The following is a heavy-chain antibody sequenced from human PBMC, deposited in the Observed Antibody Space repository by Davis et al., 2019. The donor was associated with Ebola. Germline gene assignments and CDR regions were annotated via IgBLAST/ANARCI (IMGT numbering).Heavy chain of an antibody. Sequence: GESLKISCVASGFTFGTYAMHWVRQAPGKGLEWVSAISSRGIGTYNADSVKGRFTISRDNSTNTLYLQMTSLRAEDTAVYFCARDGGVLMVYNIGDGWGKGTTVTVSS. D-gene: IGHD2-8*01. CDR1: GFTFGTYA. V-gene: IGHV3-23*01. CDR3: ARDGGVLMVYNIGDG. CDR2: ISSRGIGT. J-gene: IGHJ6*04.